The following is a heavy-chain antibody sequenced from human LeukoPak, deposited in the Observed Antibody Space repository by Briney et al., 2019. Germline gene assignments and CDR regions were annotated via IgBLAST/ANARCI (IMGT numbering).Heavy chain of an antibody. Sequence: SETLSLTCTVSGGSITSYYWTWIRQPPGKGLEWIGYVYYSGNTNYNPSLTSRVTISVDTSKNQFSLKLSSVTAADTAVYYCARHLGYCSSTSCYPWFDPWGQGTLVTVSS. CDR3: ARHLGYCSSTSCYPWFDP. D-gene: IGHD2-2*01. CDR1: GGSITSYY. CDR2: VYYSGNT. J-gene: IGHJ5*02. V-gene: IGHV4-59*01.